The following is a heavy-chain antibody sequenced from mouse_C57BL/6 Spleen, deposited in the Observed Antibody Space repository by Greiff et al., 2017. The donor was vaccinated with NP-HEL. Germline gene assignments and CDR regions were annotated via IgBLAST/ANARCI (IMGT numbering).Heavy chain of an antibody. D-gene: IGHD2-4*01. V-gene: IGHV5-4*03. Sequence: DVKLVESGGGLVKPGGSLKLSCAASGFTFSSYAMSWVRQTPEKRLEWVATISDGGSYTYYPDNVKGRFTISRDNAKNNLYLQMSHLKSEDTAMYYCASHYYDYDGAWFAYWGQGTLVTVSA. CDR3: ASHYYDYDGAWFAY. CDR1: GFTFSSYA. CDR2: ISDGGSYT. J-gene: IGHJ3*01.